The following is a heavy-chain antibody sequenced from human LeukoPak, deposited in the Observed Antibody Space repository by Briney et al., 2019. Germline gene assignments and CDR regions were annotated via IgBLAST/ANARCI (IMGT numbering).Heavy chain of an antibody. J-gene: IGHJ4*02. Sequence: SGTLSLTCAVSGGSISSSNWWSWVRQPPGKGLEWIGEIYHSGSTNYNPSLKSRVTISVDKSKNQFSLKLGSVTAADTAVYYCARHRPRDYYGSGSYYTGSDYWGQGTRVTVSS. CDR1: GGSISSSNW. D-gene: IGHD3-10*01. CDR3: ARHRPRDYYGSGSYYTGSDY. CDR2: IYHSGST. V-gene: IGHV4-4*02.